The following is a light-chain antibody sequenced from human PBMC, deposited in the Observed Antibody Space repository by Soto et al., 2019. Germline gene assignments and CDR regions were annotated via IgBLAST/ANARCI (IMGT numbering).Light chain of an antibody. CDR3: QQHISYPRT. CDR2: KAS. CDR1: QGLTNA. J-gene: IGKJ1*01. V-gene: IGKV1-5*03. Sequence: DIQMTQSPCTLPASVGDRVIITCRASQGLTNALVWYQQKPGKAPNLLIYKASNLASGVPLRFSGSGSGTEFTLTISSLQPEDFATYYCQQHISYPRTFGQGTKVEIK.